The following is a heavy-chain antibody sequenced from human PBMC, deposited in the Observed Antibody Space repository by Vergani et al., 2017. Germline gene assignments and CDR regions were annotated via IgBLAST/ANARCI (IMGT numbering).Heavy chain of an antibody. CDR3: ARDPVGFGELSKPLEY. Sequence: QVQLVQSGAEVKKPGASVKVSCKASGDTFNNYAISWVRQAPGQGLEWMGRIIPIFGTANYAQKFQGRVTLTADESTTTAYMELSSLRSEDTAMYYCARDPVGFGELSKPLEYGGQGTLVTVSS. CDR2: IIPIFGTA. J-gene: IGHJ4*02. D-gene: IGHD3-10*01. CDR1: GDTFNNYA. V-gene: IGHV1-69*13.